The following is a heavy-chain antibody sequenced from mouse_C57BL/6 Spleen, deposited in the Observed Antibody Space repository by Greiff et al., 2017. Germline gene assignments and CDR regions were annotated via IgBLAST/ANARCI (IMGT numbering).Heavy chain of an antibody. CDR1: GFTFSSYA. V-gene: IGHV5-4*03. J-gene: IGHJ4*01. Sequence: EVMLVESGGGLVKPGGSLKLSCAASGFTFSSYAMSWVRQTPEKRLEWVATISDGSSYTYYPDNVKGRFTISRDNAKNNLYLQMSHLKSEDTAMYYCARGAYYSNYAMDYWGQGTSVTVSS. CDR2: ISDGSSYT. D-gene: IGHD2-5*01. CDR3: ARGAYYSNYAMDY.